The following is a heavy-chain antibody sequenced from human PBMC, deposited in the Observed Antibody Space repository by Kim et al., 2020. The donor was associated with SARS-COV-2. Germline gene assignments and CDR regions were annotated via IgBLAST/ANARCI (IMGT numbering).Heavy chain of an antibody. V-gene: IGHV3-30-3*01. Sequence: GGSLRLSCAASGFTFSSYAMHWVRQAPGKGLEWVAVISYDGSNKYYADSVKGRFTISRDNSKNTLYLQMNSLRAEDTAVYYCARDTVPTYWGQGTLVTVSS. J-gene: IGHJ4*02. CDR1: GFTFSSYA. D-gene: IGHD2-8*02. CDR3: ARDTVPTY. CDR2: ISYDGSNK.